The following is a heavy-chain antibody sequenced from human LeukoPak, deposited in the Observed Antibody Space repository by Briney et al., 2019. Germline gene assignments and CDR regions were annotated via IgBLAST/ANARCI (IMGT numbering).Heavy chain of an antibody. D-gene: IGHD3/OR15-3a*01. CDR2: IYYSGST. CDR3: ARQTGSGLFILP. Sequence: PSETLSLTCTVSGGSISSSSYYWGWIRQPPGKGLEWIGSIYYSGSTNYNPSLKSRVTISVDTSKNRFSLKLTSVTVADTAVYYCARQTGSGLFILPGGQGTLVTVSS. CDR1: GGSISSSSYY. J-gene: IGHJ4*02. V-gene: IGHV4-39*01.